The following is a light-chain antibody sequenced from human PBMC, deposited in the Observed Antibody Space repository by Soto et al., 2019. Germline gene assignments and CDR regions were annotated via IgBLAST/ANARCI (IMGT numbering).Light chain of an antibody. Sequence: QSVLTQPPSASGTPGQRVTISCSGSSSNIGINYVYWYQQLPGTAPKLLIYRNNQRPSGVPDRFSGSKSGTSASLAISGLRSEDESDYYCAAWDDTLSVYVFGTVTKVTVL. J-gene: IGLJ1*01. CDR3: AAWDDTLSVYV. CDR1: SSNIGINY. V-gene: IGLV1-47*01. CDR2: RNN.